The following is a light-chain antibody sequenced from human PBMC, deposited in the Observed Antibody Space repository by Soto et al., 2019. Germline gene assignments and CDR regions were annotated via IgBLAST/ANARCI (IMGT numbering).Light chain of an antibody. Sequence: DIQMTQSPSSVSASIGDTVTITCRASQDISTLLAWYQQKPGKAPKLLIYGASTLESGVPSRFSGRGSGKDFTLTISSLQPEDFATYFVQQADSFPLTFGGGTKVEIK. CDR1: QDISTL. CDR2: GAS. CDR3: QQADSFPLT. J-gene: IGKJ4*01. V-gene: IGKV1D-12*01.